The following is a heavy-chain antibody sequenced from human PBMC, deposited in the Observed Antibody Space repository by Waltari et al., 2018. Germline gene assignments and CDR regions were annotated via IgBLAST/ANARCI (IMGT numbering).Heavy chain of an antibody. J-gene: IGHJ3*02. CDR1: GYTFTSHW. D-gene: IGHD6-19*01. V-gene: IGHV5-51*01. Sequence: EVLLVQSGAEVGKPGESLNISCKGSGYTFTSHWIAWVRQMPGKGLEWMGVIYPGDSASRYSPSFQGQVTFSVDKSTTTAYLRFSSLKASDTAIYYCARLSGVAGFRDSYDIWGQGTVVTVST. CDR2: IYPGDSAS. CDR3: ARLSGVAGFRDSYDI.